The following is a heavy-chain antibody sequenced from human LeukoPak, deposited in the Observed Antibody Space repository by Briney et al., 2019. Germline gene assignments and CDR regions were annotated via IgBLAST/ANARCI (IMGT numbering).Heavy chain of an antibody. Sequence: GASVKVSCKASGYTFTSYDINWVRQATGQGLEWMGWMNPNSGNTGYAQKFQGRVTITRNTSISTAYMELSSLRSEDTAEYYCARAPSWGGLSSGSYYFDYWGQGTLVTVSS. CDR3: ARAPSWGGLSSGSYYFDY. J-gene: IGHJ4*02. D-gene: IGHD6-19*01. CDR1: GYTFTSYD. CDR2: MNPNSGNT. V-gene: IGHV1-8*03.